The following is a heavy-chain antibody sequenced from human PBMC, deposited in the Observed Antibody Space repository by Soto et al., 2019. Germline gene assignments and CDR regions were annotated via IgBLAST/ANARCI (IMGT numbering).Heavy chain of an antibody. CDR2: IYHSGGT. CDR3: ARDSRSGYYLEY. V-gene: IGHV4-30-2*01. J-gene: IGHJ4*02. Sequence: QLQLRESGSGLVKPSQTLSLTCTVSGDSISSGGYSWNWIRQPPGKGLEWIGYIYHSGGTDYNPSLKRRVTITVDSSNHQFSLKLRSVTAADTAVYYCARDSRSGYYLEYWGQGTLVTVSS. D-gene: IGHD3-22*01. CDR1: GDSISSGGYS.